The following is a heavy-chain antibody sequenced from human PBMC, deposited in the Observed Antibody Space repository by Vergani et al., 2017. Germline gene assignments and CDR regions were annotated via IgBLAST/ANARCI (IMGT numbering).Heavy chain of an antibody. V-gene: IGHV4-30-4*08. J-gene: IGHJ6*02. Sequence: QLQLQESGPGLVKPSQTLSLTCTVSGGSISSGDYYWSWIRQPPGKGLEWIGYIYYSGSTYYNPSLKSRVTISVDTSKNQFSLKLSSVTAADTAVYYCARVTYGDLTTDYYYYGMDVWGQGTTVTVSS. CDR1: GGSISSGDYY. CDR2: IYYSGST. CDR3: ARVTYGDLTTDYYYYGMDV. D-gene: IGHD4-17*01.